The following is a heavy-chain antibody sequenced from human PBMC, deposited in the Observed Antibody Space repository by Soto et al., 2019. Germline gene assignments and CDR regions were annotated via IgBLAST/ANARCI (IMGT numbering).Heavy chain of an antibody. CDR1: GYTLTELS. V-gene: IGHV1-24*01. CDR2: FDPEDGET. D-gene: IGHD2-15*01. CDR3: ARGGYCSGGSCYTRTVYGMDV. J-gene: IGHJ6*02. Sequence: GASVKLSCKVSGYTLTELSMHWVRQAPGKGLEWMGGFDPEDGETIYAQKFQGRVTMTEDTSTNTAYMELSSLRSDDTAVYYCARGGYCSGGSCYTRTVYGMDVWGQGTTVTVSS.